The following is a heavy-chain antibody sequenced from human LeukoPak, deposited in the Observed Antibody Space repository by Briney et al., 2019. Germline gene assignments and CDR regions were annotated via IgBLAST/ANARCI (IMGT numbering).Heavy chain of an antibody. Sequence: PGGSLRLSCAASGFTFSGSDIHWVRQASGKGLEWVGHIRSKTKNYATADAASVKGRFTFSRDDSKNTAYIQMNSLKAEDTAVYYCTRHNYDRSGYGAFDIWGQGTMVTVSS. J-gene: IGHJ3*02. CDR1: GFTFSGSD. V-gene: IGHV3-73*01. D-gene: IGHD3-22*01. CDR3: TRHNYDRSGYGAFDI. CDR2: IRSKTKNYAT.